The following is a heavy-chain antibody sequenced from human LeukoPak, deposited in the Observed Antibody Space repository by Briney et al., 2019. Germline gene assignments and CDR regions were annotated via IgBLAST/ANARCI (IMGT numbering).Heavy chain of an antibody. CDR2: ISGDGGST. J-gene: IGHJ4*02. CDR3: AKEEYSHTTNYFDN. Sequence: GGSLRLSCAASGFIFYDYAMHWVRQAPGKGLEWVSLISGDGGSTFADSVRGRFTISRDNSKNSLSLQMNSLTTEDTALYYCAKEEYSHTTNYFDNWGQGILVTVSS. CDR1: GFIFYDYA. D-gene: IGHD2-8*01. V-gene: IGHV3-43*02.